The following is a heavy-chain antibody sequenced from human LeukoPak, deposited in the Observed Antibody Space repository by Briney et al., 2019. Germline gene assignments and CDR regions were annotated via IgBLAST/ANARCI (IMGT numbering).Heavy chain of an antibody. CDR1: GGSISSSSYY. Sequence: PPETLSLTCTVSGGSISSSSYYWGWIRQPPGKGLEWIGSIYYSGSTYYNPSLKSRVAISVDTSKNQFSLKLSSVTAADTAVYYCARQGIDDYYFDYWGQGTLVTVSS. CDR2: IYYSGST. CDR3: ARQGIDDYYFDY. V-gene: IGHV4-39*01. D-gene: IGHD2-15*01. J-gene: IGHJ4*02.